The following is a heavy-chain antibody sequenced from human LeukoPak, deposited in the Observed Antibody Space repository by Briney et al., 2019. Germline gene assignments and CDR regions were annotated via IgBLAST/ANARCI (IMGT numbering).Heavy chain of an antibody. CDR3: ARLAGSLYPWYLDL. CDR1: RFTFSSYS. Sequence: PGGSLRLSCATYRFTFSSYSMNWVRQAPGKGLEWVSSIGPSGGSIYYADSVKGRFTISRDNAKNSLYLQMNSLRADDTAVYYCARLAGSLYPWYLDLWGRGTLVTVSS. J-gene: IGHJ2*01. V-gene: IGHV3-21*04. CDR2: IGPSGGSI. D-gene: IGHD6-19*01.